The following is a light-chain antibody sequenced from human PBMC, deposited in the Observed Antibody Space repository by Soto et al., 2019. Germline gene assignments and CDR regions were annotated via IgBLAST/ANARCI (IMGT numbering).Light chain of an antibody. CDR1: ESISIW. CDR3: QQSSSTPLT. CDR2: KAS. Sequence: DIQMTQSPSTLSASVGDTVTITCRASESISIWLAWYQQKPGKAPKLLIYKASSLESGVPARFSGSGSGTDFTLTITSLQSEDFATYYCQQSSSTPLTFGGGTKVDIK. V-gene: IGKV1-5*03. J-gene: IGKJ4*01.